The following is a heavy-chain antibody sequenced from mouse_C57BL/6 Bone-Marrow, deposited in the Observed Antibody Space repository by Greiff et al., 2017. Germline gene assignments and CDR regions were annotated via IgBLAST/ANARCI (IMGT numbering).Heavy chain of an antibody. V-gene: IGHV1-81*01. D-gene: IGHD1-1*01. CDR2: IYPRSGNT. CDR3: AREGYYGNYAMDY. CDR1: GYTFTSYW. J-gene: IGHJ4*01. Sequence: QVQLQQPGAELVKPGASVKLSCKASGYTFTSYWMHWVKQRTGQGLEWIGEIYPRSGNTYYNEKFKGKATLTADKSSSTAYMELRSLTSEDSAVYFCAREGYYGNYAMDYWGQGTSVTVSS.